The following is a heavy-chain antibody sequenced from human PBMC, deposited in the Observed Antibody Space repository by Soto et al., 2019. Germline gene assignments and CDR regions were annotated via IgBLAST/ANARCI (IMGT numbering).Heavy chain of an antibody. V-gene: IGHV4-4*07. CDR1: GGSIAAYS. Sequence: SEPLSPTCTVPGGSIAAYSWVWIRQPAGKGLEWIGRIFSSGSTNYDPSLTGRITMSLDTSKNQFSLRLNSATATDTAVYFCARDQGVVVTADNWFDPWGQGILVTVS. D-gene: IGHD2-21*02. CDR2: IFSSGST. J-gene: IGHJ5*02. CDR3: ARDQGVVVTADNWFDP.